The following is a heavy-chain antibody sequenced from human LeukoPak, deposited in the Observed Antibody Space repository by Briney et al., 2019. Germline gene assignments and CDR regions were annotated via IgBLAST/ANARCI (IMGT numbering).Heavy chain of an antibody. D-gene: IGHD2-2*02. CDR1: GYSISSGYY. V-gene: IGHV4-38-2*01. CDR3: GRYGRYCISTRCYTGAYFDY. Sequence: SETLSLTCAVSGYSISSGYYWGWIRQPPGKGLEWIGSIYHSGSTYYNPSLKSRVTISVDRSKNQFSLKLSLVTAESPSVYYCGRYGRYCISTRCYTGAYFDYWGKGTLVTVSP. J-gene: IGHJ4*02. CDR2: IYHSGST.